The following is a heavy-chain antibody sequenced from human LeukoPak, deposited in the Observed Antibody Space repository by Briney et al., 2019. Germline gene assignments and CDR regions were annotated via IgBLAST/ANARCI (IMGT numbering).Heavy chain of an antibody. Sequence: SETLSLTCAVYGGSFTGYYWSWIRQPPGKGLEWIGEINHSGSANYNPSLKSRVSISVDTSKNQFSLKLSSVTAADTAVYYCASRDQSCSGDTCYPIDYWGQGTLVTVSS. D-gene: IGHD2-15*01. CDR3: ASRDQSCSGDTCYPIDY. J-gene: IGHJ4*02. V-gene: IGHV4-34*01. CDR2: INHSGSA. CDR1: GGSFTGYY.